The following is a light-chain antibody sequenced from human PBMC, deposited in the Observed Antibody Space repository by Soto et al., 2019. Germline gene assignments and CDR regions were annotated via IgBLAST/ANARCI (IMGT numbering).Light chain of an antibody. J-gene: IGKJ1*01. V-gene: IGKV1-5*03. CDR2: KVS. CDR3: QQYNGYSWA. CDR1: QSLNDW. Sequence: DIQMTQSPSTLSASVGDRVTITCQASQSLNDWLAWFQQKPGKAPNLLIYKVSNLESGVPSRFSGSGSGTEFTLTISSLQPDDFATYYCQQYNGYSWAFGQGTKVEIK.